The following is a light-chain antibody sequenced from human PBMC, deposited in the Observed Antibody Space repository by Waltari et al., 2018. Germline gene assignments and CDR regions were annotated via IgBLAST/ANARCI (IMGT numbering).Light chain of an antibody. J-gene: IGLJ2*01. CDR3: GTWDSSLSAVV. Sequence: QSVLTQPPPVSAAPGQTVTLSCSGSSSNIGTNYVAWYQQLPGTAPKLLIYDNNKRPSGIPDRFSGSKSGTSATLGITGLQTGDEADYYCGTWDSSLSAVVFGGGTKLTVL. CDR2: DNN. CDR1: SSNIGTNY. V-gene: IGLV1-51*01.